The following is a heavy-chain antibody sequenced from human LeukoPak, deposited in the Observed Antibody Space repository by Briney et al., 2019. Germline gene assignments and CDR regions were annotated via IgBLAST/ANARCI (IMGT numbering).Heavy chain of an antibody. CDR2: ISSSGSTI. Sequence: GGSLRLSCAASGFTFSDYYMSWIRQAPGKGLEWVSYISSSGSTIFYADSVKGRFTISRDNAKNSLYLQMNSLRAEDTAVYYCARAARGSFYYDSSVHYYGDYWGQGTLVTVSS. J-gene: IGHJ4*02. CDR1: GFTFSDYY. CDR3: ARAARGSFYYDSSVHYYGDY. D-gene: IGHD3-22*01. V-gene: IGHV3-11*04.